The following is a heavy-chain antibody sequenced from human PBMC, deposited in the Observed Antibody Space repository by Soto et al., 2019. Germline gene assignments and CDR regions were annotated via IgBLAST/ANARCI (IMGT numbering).Heavy chain of an antibody. CDR1: GGSFSGYY. J-gene: IGHJ4*02. Sequence: SETLSLTCAVYGGSFSGYYWSWIRQPPGKGLEWIGNVYYNGNTYYNPSLKSRLTISVDTSNNQFSLKLQSVTAADTAVYYCARLSGSYNDRYFDYWGQGALVTVSS. V-gene: IGHV4-34*01. D-gene: IGHD1-26*01. CDR2: VYYNGNT. CDR3: ARLSGSYNDRYFDY.